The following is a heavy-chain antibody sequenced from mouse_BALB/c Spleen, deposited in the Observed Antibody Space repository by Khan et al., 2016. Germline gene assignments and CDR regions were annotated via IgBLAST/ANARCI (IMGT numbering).Heavy chain of an antibody. CDR2: IYPGDGDT. Sequence: VQLQESGAELVRPGSSVKISCKASGYAFSGYWMNWVKQRHGQGLEWIGQIYPGDGDTDYNGKFKGKATLTADKSSSTAYMQLSRLTSEDSAVYFCAGCTPLAYWGQGTLVTVSA. CDR1: GYAFSGYW. V-gene: IGHV1-80*01. J-gene: IGHJ3*01. CDR3: AGCTPLAY.